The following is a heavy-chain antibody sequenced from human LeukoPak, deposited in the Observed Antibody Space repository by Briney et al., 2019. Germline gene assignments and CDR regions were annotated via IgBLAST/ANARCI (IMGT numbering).Heavy chain of an antibody. V-gene: IGHV4-39*01. D-gene: IGHD2-2*01. CDR3: ARTNQPFDY. Sequence: PSETLSLTCTVSGGSISSSSYYWGWIRQPPGKGLEWIGSIYYSGSTYYNPSLKSRVTISVDTSKNQFSLKLSSVTAADTAVYYCARTNQPFDYWGRGTLVTVSS. CDR2: IYYSGST. J-gene: IGHJ4*02. CDR1: GGSISSSSYY.